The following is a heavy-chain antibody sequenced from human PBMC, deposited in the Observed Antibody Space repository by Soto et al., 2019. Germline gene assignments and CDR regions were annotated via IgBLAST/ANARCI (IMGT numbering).Heavy chain of an antibody. D-gene: IGHD5-18*01. Sequence: SETLSLTCTVSGDSISSYYWSWIRQPPGKGLEWIGYIYYSGSTNYNPSLKSRVTISVDTSKNQFSLKLSSVTAADTAVYYCARDGKYSYGHSHIWGQGTLVTVSS. CDR1: GDSISSYY. V-gene: IGHV4-59*01. CDR2: IYYSGST. J-gene: IGHJ4*02. CDR3: ARDGKYSYGHSHI.